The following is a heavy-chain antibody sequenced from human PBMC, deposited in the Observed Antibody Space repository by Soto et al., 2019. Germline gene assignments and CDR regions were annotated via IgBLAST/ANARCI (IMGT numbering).Heavy chain of an antibody. V-gene: IGHV1-3*01. D-gene: IGHD1-7*01. CDR1: GYTFTSYA. CDR2: INAGNGNT. J-gene: IGHJ4*02. CDR3: ARGGISGTKFGSKGITEY. Sequence: ASVKVSCKASGYTFTSYAMHWVLQAPGQRLEWMGWINAGNGNTKYSQKFQGRVTITRDTSASTAYMELSSLRSEDTAVYYCARGGISGTKFGSKGITEYWGQGTLLT.